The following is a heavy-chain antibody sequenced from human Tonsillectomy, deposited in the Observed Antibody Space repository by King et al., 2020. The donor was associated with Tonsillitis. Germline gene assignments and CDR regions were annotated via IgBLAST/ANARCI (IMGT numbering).Heavy chain of an antibody. CDR2: IKGKIDGETT. J-gene: IGHJ5*02. Sequence: DVQLVESGGGLVKPGGSVRLSCAASGFTFVYAWMSWVRQAPGRELEWVGRIKGKIDGETTDYAAPVNGRFTISRDDSKNTVFLQMNSLTAEDTAVYYCTTDCTSTSCYGWAWFDTWGQGSLVTVSS. V-gene: IGHV3-15*01. CDR1: GFTFVYAW. CDR3: TTDCTSTSCYGWAWFDT. D-gene: IGHD2-2*01.